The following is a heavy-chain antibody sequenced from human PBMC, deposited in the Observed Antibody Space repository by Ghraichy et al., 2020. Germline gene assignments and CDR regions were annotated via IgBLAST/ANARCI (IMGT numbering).Heavy chain of an antibody. CDR3: ARQHYDFWSGYYWDYFDY. V-gene: IGHV4-39*01. CDR1: GGSISSSSYY. D-gene: IGHD3-3*01. CDR2: IYYSGST. J-gene: IGHJ4*02. Sequence: SETLSLTCTVSGGSISSSSYYWGWIRQPPGKGLEWIGSIYYSGSTYYNPSLKSRVTISVDTSKNQFSLKLSSVTAADTAVYYCARQHYDFWSGYYWDYFDYGGQGTLVTVSS.